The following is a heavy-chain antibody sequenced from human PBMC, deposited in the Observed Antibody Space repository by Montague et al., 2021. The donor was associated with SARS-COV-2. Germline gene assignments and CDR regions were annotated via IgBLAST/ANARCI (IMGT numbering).Heavy chain of an antibody. J-gene: IGHJ5*02. CDR1: GGSISSYY. CDR2: IYYSGGA. V-gene: IGHV4-59*01. CDR3: ARAVSVRRADSWFDP. D-gene: IGHD3-10*01. Sequence: SETLSLTCTVSGGSISSYYWNWIRQSPGKGLEWIAYIYYSGGALYNPSLQSRVTMSVDTSNNQFSLNLTSVTPADTAVYYCARAVSVRRADSWFDPWGQGALVTVSS.